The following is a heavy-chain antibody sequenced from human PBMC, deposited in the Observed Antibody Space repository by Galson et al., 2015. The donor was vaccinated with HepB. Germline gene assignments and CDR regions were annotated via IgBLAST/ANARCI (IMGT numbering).Heavy chain of an antibody. CDR1: GFTFSSYA. CDR2: ISYDGSNK. Sequence: SLRLSCAASGFTFSSYAMHWVRQAPGKGLEWVAVISYDGSNKYYADSVKGRFTISRDNSKNTLYLQMNSLRAEDTAVYYCARGLEGRDSPWGQGTLVTVSS. V-gene: IGHV3-30-3*01. CDR3: ARGLEGRDSP. J-gene: IGHJ5*02. D-gene: IGHD3-22*01.